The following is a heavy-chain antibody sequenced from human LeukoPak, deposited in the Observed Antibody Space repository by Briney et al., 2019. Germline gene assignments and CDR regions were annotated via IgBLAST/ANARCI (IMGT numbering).Heavy chain of an antibody. CDR1: GYTFTSYA. V-gene: IGHV1-3*01. D-gene: IGHD6-13*01. CDR2: INAGNGNT. Sequence: ASVKVSCKASGYTFTSYAMHWVRQAPGQRLEWMGWINAGNGNTKYSQKFQGRVTITRDTSASTAYMELSSLRSEDTAVYYCARDKVYSTAHFDYWGQGTLVTVSS. CDR3: ARDKVYSTAHFDY. J-gene: IGHJ4*02.